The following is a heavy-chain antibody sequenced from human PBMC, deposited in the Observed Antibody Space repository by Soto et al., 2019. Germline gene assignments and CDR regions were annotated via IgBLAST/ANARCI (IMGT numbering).Heavy chain of an antibody. V-gene: IGHV4-4*07. Sequence: QVQLQESGPGLVKPSETLSITCTVSGGSLSSYYWSWIRQPAGKGLAWIGRIYTSGSTNYNPSLKGRVTMSVDTSKNQFSLKLSSVNAADTAVYYCARDQLLTGSGFDYWGQGTLVTVSS. D-gene: IGHD3-9*01. CDR1: GGSLSSYY. CDR3: ARDQLLTGSGFDY. J-gene: IGHJ4*02. CDR2: IYTSGST.